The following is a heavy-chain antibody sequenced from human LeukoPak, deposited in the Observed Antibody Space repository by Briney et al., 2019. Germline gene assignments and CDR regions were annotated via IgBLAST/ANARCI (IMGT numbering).Heavy chain of an antibody. CDR2: IYSGGST. V-gene: IGHV3-53*01. CDR3: AKDRSAARVGATPTYYFDY. D-gene: IGHD1-26*01. Sequence: HPGGSLRLSCAASGFTVSSNYMSWVRQAPGKGLEWVSVIYSGGSTYYADSVKGRFTISRDNAKNTLYLEMNSLRAEDTAVYYCAKDRSAARVGATPTYYFDYWGQGTLVTVSS. J-gene: IGHJ4*02. CDR1: GFTVSSNY.